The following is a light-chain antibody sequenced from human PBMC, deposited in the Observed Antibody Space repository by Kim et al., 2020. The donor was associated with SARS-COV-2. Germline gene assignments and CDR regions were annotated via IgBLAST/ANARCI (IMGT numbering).Light chain of an antibody. J-gene: IGKJ4*01. Sequence: PGESATLSCRASHTIDINLAWYQQTPGQPPRLLIYDAAIRAAGIPDRFSGSGSGTDFTLTIGSLAPEDFAVYYCQQRGNWPPALTFGGGTKVDIK. CDR3: QQRGNWPPALT. CDR1: HTIDIN. CDR2: DAA. V-gene: IGKV3-11*01.